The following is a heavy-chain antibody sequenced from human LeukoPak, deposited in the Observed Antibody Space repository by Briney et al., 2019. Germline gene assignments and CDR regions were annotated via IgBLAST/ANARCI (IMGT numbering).Heavy chain of an antibody. V-gene: IGHV1-69*04. CDR2: IIPILGIA. D-gene: IGHD2-2*01. J-gene: IGHJ4*02. CDR1: GGTFSSYA. Sequence: GSSVKVSCKASGGTFSSYAISWVRQAPGQGLEWMGRIIPILGIANYAQKFQGRVTITADKSTSTAYMELSSLRAEDTALYYCAKDRVVFTSSTFSPDYWGQGTLVTVSS. CDR3: AKDRVVFTSSTFSPDY.